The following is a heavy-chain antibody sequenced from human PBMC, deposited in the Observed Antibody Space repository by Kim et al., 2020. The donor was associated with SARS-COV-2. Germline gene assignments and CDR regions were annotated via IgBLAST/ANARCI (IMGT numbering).Heavy chain of an antibody. J-gene: IGHJ5*02. CDR2: IYYSGST. V-gene: IGHV4-59*01. CDR3: ARERRAAAARWFDP. D-gene: IGHD6-13*01. Sequence: SETLSLTCTVPGGSISSYYWSWIRQPPGKGLQWIGYIYYSGSTNYNPTLKSRVTISLDTSKNQISLKLSSVTAADTAVYYCARERRAAAARWFDPWGQGTLVTVSS. CDR1: GGSISSYY.